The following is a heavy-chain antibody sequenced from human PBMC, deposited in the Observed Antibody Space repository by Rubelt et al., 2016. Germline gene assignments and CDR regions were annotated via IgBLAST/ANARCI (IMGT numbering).Heavy chain of an antibody. D-gene: IGHD1-14*01. V-gene: IGHV4-4*02. CDR3: ARVELEPPYRWFT. CDR2: IYHSGST. J-gene: IGHJ4*02. CDR1: GGSISSSNW. Sequence: QVQLQESGPGLVKPSGTLSLTCAVSGGSISSSNWWSWVRQPPGKGLEWIGEIYHSGSTNYNPSLKGRVTISVDKSRNQFSLKLSAVTAAETAVYYCARVELEPPYRWFTWGQGTLVTVSS.